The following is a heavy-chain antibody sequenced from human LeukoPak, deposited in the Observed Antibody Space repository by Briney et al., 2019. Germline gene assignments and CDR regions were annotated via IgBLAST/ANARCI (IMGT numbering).Heavy chain of an antibody. Sequence: SETLSLTCTVSGGSISSYTHSWAWIRQPPGKGLEWIASLHFSGTTYYNPSLKSRVTISVDMSKNHFSLNLSSVTAADTAIYYCARGQYEGMLWFGEFSPWGQGTLVSVSS. CDR2: LHFSGTT. CDR1: GGSISSYTHS. J-gene: IGHJ5*02. CDR3: ARGQYEGMLWFGEFSP. D-gene: IGHD3-10*01. V-gene: IGHV4-39*07.